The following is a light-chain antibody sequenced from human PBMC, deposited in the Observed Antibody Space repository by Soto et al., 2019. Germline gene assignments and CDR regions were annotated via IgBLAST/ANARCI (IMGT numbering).Light chain of an antibody. J-gene: IGKJ1*01. CDR3: QNHNNAPWT. CDR1: QGIGNY. Sequence: DIQMTQSPSSLSASVGDRVTITCRASQGIGNYLAWYQQKSGKVPKLLIYAASTLQSGVPSRFSGSSSGTDFTLTISSLQPEDVATYYCQNHNNAPWTFGQGTKVDIK. V-gene: IGKV1-27*01. CDR2: AAS.